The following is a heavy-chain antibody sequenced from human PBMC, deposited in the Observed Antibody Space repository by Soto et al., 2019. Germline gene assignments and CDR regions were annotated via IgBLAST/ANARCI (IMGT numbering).Heavy chain of an antibody. J-gene: IGHJ6*02. V-gene: IGHV3-30*18. CDR1: GFTFSSYG. CDR3: AKDHAVVTAMMYYYYYGMDV. D-gene: IGHD2-21*02. Sequence: GGSLRLSCAASGFTFSSYGMHWVRQAPGKGLEWVAVISYDGSNKYYADSVKGRFTISRDNSKNTLYLQMNSLRAEDTAVYYCAKDHAVVTAMMYYYYYGMDVWGQGTTVTVSS. CDR2: ISYDGSNK.